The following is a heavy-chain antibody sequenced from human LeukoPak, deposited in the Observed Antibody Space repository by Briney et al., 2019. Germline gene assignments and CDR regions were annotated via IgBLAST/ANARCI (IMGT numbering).Heavy chain of an antibody. J-gene: IGHJ4*02. CDR2: ISSSGSTI. CDR1: GFTFSSYE. V-gene: IGHV3-48*03. CDR3: ARGDSYYDSSGYRDY. D-gene: IGHD3-22*01. Sequence: GGSLRLSCAASGFTFSSYEMNWVRQAPGKGLEWVSYISSSGSTIYYADSVKGRFTISRDNAKNSLYLQMNSLRAEDTAAYYCARGDSYYDSSGYRDYWGQGTLVTVSS.